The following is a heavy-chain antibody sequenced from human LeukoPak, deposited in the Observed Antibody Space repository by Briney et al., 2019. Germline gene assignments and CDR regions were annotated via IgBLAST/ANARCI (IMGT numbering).Heavy chain of an antibody. Sequence: PGRSLRLSCAASGFTFSSYGMHWVRQAPGKGLEWVAVISYDGSNKYYADSVKGRFTISRENAKNSLYLQMNSLRAGDTAVYYCAREALAVAGTDDGFDIWGQGTMVTVSS. CDR1: GFTFSSYG. J-gene: IGHJ3*02. CDR2: ISYDGSNK. CDR3: AREALAVAGTDDGFDI. V-gene: IGHV3-30*03. D-gene: IGHD6-19*01.